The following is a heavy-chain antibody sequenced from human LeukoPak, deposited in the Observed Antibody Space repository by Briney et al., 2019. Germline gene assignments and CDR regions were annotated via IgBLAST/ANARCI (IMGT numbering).Heavy chain of an antibody. CDR1: GYTFTNFG. D-gene: IGHD4-17*01. V-gene: IGHV1-18*01. CDR2: ISAYNGNT. J-gene: IGHJ4*02. Sequence: ASVRVSCKASGYTFTNFGISWVRQAPGQGLEWMGWISAYNGNTNYPQRLQGRATMTIDTSTSTAYMELRSLRSDDTAVYYCARDRDYGDYNTQDLFVYWGQGTLVTVSS. CDR3: ARDRDYGDYNTQDLFVY.